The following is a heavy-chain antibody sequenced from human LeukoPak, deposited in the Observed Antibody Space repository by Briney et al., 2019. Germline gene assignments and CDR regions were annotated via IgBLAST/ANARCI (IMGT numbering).Heavy chain of an antibody. V-gene: IGHV1-2*02. CDR2: INPNSGGT. CDR1: GYTFTGYY. J-gene: IGHJ4*02. D-gene: IGHD6-19*01. CDR3: ARGQQWLEAFGF. Sequence: GASMKVSCKASGYTFTGYYIHWVRQAPGQGLEWMGWINPNSGGTHYAQKFQGRVTMTRDTSINTAYMELYSLRSDDTAVYYCARGQQWLEAFGFWGLGTLVTVSS.